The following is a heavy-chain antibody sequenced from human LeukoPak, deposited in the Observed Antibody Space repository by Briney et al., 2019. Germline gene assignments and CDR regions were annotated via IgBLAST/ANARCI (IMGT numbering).Heavy chain of an antibody. D-gene: IGHD7-27*01. V-gene: IGHV4-61*01. Sequence: PSETLSLTCTVSSGSISTSNYYWSWIRQSPGEGLEWIGYIYYTGTSYNPSLKSRVTISADTSKNQFSLKLISVTAADTAVYYCASRKLGNDYWGQGTLVTVSS. CDR2: IYYTGT. CDR3: ASRKLGNDY. J-gene: IGHJ4*02. CDR1: SGSISTSNYY.